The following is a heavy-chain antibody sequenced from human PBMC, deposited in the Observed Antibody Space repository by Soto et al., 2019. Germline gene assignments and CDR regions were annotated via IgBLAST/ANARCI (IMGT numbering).Heavy chain of an antibody. D-gene: IGHD1-26*01. V-gene: IGHV1-69*01. CDR2: IIPIFGTA. CDR3: ASDGGRHSGGIEY. Sequence: QVQLVQSGAEVKKPGSSVKVYCKASGGTFSSYSSNWVRQAPGQGLEWMGDIIPIFGTANYAQKFQGRVTITADESTSPAYMELSSLRSAAKDVYYCASDGGRHSGGIEYWGQGTLVTVSS. J-gene: IGHJ4*02. CDR1: GGTFSSYS.